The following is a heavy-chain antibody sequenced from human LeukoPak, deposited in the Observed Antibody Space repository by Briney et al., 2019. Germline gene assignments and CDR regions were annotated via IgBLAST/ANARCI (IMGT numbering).Heavy chain of an antibody. CDR1: GGSFSGYY. CDR2: INHSGST. CDR3: ARFLGYCSSTSCYDAFDI. Sequence: SETLSLTCAVYGGSFSGYYWSWIRQPPGKGLERIGEINHSGSTNYNPSLKSRVTISVDTSKNQFSLKLSSVTAADTAVYYCARFLGYCSSTSCYDAFDIWGQGTMVTVSS. D-gene: IGHD2-2*01. J-gene: IGHJ3*02. V-gene: IGHV4-34*01.